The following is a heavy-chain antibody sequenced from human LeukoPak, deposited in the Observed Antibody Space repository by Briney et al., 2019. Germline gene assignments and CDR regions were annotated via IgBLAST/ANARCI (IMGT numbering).Heavy chain of an antibody. J-gene: IGHJ4*02. V-gene: IGHV1-69*04. CDR3: AREHDILTGYLFD. Sequence: SVTVSCKASGGTFSSYAISWVRQAPGQGLEWMGRIIPILGIANYAQKFQGRVTITADKSTSTAYMELSSLRSEDTAVYYCAREHDILTGYLFDWGQGTLVTVSS. CDR1: GGTFSSYA. CDR2: IIPILGIA. D-gene: IGHD3-9*01.